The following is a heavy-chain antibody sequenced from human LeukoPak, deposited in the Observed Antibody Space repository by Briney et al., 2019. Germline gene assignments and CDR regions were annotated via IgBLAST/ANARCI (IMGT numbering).Heavy chain of an antibody. CDR2: IYYTGST. V-gene: IGHV4-39*01. CDR3: ARRWGNIVGVTYEY. J-gene: IGHJ4*02. D-gene: IGHD3-16*01. Sequence: SETLSLICTISGSSITSVSHYWGWIRQPPGKGLEWIGDIYYTGSTYYSPSLRSRVTMSVHTSENRFSLRLNSVTAVDTAVYYCARRWGNIVGVTYEYWGQGTLVTVSS. CDR1: GSSITSVSHY.